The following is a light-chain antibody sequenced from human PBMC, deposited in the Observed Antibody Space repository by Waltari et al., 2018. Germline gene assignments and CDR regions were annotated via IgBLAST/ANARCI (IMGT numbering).Light chain of an antibody. J-gene: IGKJ4*01. V-gene: IGKV4-1*01. CDR2: RAS. Sequence: DIVMTQSPDSLAVSLGERGTINCKSSQSVLYSSNNKNYLAWYPQKPGQPPKLLIYRASTRESGVPDRFSGSGSGTDFTLTISSLQAEDVAVYYCQQYYSTPLTFGGGTKVEIK. CDR3: QQYYSTPLT. CDR1: QSVLYSSNNKNY.